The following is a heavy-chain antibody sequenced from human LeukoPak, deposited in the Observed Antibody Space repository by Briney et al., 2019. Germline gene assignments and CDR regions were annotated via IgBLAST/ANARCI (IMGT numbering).Heavy chain of an antibody. J-gene: IGHJ4*02. V-gene: IGHV3-7*01. CDR2: IEQDGSQK. CDR3: ARNSGSNPFDY. Sequence: GSLRLSCAASGFTFGSYWLSWVRQAPGKGLEWVASIEQDGSQKYYVDSVRGRFTISRDNAKNSVYLQTNSLRVEDTAVYYCARNSGSNPFDYWGQGTLVTVSS. CDR1: GFTFGSYW. D-gene: IGHD1-26*01.